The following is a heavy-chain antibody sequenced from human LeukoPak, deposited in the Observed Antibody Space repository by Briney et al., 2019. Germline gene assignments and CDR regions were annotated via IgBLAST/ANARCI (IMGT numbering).Heavy chain of an antibody. Sequence: GGSLRLSCAASGFTFSDYYMSWIRQAPGKGLEWVSYISSSGSTIYYADSVKGRFTISRDNAKNSLYLQMNSLQAEDTAVYYCARSHYQTSGYFDQDAFDVWGQGTKVTVSS. CDR2: ISSSGSTI. D-gene: IGHD3-22*01. CDR3: ARSHYQTSGYFDQDAFDV. CDR1: GFTFSDYY. V-gene: IGHV3-11*01. J-gene: IGHJ3*01.